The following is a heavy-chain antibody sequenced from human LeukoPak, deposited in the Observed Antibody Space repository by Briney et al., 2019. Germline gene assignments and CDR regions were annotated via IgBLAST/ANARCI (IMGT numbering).Heavy chain of an antibody. D-gene: IGHD3-3*01. CDR3: AKEYYDFWSSYFGYGMDV. V-gene: IGHV1-18*01. Sequence: ASVKVSCKASGYTFTSYGISWVRQAPGQGLEWMGWISAYNGNTNYAQKLQGRVTMTTDTSTSTAYMELRSLRSDDTAVYYCAKEYYDFWSSYFGYGMDVWGQGTTVTVSS. CDR2: ISAYNGNT. J-gene: IGHJ6*02. CDR1: GYTFTSYG.